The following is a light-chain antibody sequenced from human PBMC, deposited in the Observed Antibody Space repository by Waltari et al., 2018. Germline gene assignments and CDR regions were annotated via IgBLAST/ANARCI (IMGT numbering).Light chain of an antibody. J-gene: IGKJ1*01. V-gene: IGKV3-20*01. CDR1: QRVSRS. CDR2: GAS. Sequence: EIVLTQSPGTLSLSPGERVTLSCRASQRVSRSLAWYQQKPGQAPRLLIYGASSRATGVPDRFSGSGSGTDFSLTISRLEPEDFAVYYCQHYVRLPVSFGQGTKVEIK. CDR3: QHYVRLPVS.